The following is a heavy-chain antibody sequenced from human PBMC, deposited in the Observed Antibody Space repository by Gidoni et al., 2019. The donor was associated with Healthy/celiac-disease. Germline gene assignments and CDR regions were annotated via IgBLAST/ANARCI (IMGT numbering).Heavy chain of an antibody. CDR1: GFTFSSYA. Sequence: QVQLVESGGGVVQPGRSLRLSCAASGFTFSSYAMHWVRQAPGKGLEWVAVISHDGSNKYYADSVKGRFTISRDNSKNTLYLQMNSLRAEDTAVYYCARGRDYFDYWGQGTLVTVSS. CDR2: ISHDGSNK. CDR3: ARGRDYFDY. V-gene: IGHV3-30-3*01. J-gene: IGHJ4*02.